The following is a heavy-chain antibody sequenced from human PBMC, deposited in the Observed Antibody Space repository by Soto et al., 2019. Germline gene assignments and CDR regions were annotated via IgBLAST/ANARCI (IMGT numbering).Heavy chain of an antibody. V-gene: IGHV1-18*01. CDR3: ASVVVVAATPSVWFDP. CDR2: ISAYNGNT. D-gene: IGHD2-15*01. CDR1: GYIFTSYG. J-gene: IGHJ5*02. Sequence: ASVKVSCKASGYIFTSYGISWVRQAPGQGLEWMGWISAYNGNTNYAQKLQGRVTMTTDTSTSTAYMELRSLRSDDTAFFYCASVVVVAATPSVWFDPWGQGTLVTVSS.